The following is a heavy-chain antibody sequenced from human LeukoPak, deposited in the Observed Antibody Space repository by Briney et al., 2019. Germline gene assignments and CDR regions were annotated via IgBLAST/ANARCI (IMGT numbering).Heavy chain of an antibody. CDR3: ARGSIFGVVIMAFDI. V-gene: IGHV4-30-2*01. D-gene: IGHD3-3*01. CDR2: IYHSGST. CDR1: GGSISSGGYS. Sequence: SQTLSLTCAVSGGSISSGGYSWSWIRQPPGKGLEWIGYIYHSGSTYYNPSLKSRFTISVHRSKNQFSLELSSVTAADTAVYYWARGSIFGVVIMAFDIWGQGTMVTVSS. J-gene: IGHJ3*02.